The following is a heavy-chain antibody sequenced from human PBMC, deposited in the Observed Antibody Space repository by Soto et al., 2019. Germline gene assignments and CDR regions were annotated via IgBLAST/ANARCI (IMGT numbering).Heavy chain of an antibody. Sequence: ASVKVSCKASGLTFTSSAVQWVRQARGQRLEWIGWIVVGSGNTNYAQKFQERVTITRDMSTSTAYMELSSLRSEDTALYYCAAGPYDILTGPPTPAPDYWGQGTLVTVSS. V-gene: IGHV1-58*01. CDR3: AAGPYDILTGPPTPAPDY. J-gene: IGHJ4*02. CDR1: GLTFTSSA. D-gene: IGHD3-9*01. CDR2: IVVGSGNT.